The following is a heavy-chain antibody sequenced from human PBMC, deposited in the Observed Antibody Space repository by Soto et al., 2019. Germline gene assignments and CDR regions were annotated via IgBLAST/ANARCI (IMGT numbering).Heavy chain of an antibody. D-gene: IGHD3-22*01. J-gene: IGHJ3*02. CDR2: IYYSGST. CDR1: GGSISSYY. V-gene: IGHV4-59*01. CDR3: ARGFYYDSSGYYGQQAFDI. Sequence: SETLSLTCTVSGGSISSYYWSWIRQPPGKGLEWIGYIYYSGSTNYNPSLKSRVTISVDTSKNQFSLKLSSVTAADTAVYYWARGFYYDSSGYYGQQAFDIWGKGTMVTVSS.